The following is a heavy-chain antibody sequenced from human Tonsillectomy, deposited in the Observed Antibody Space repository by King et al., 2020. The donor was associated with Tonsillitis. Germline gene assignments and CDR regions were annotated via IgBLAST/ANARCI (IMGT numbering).Heavy chain of an antibody. CDR2: IYWDDDN. CDR3: AHKGVAAPGPYFDY. Sequence: TLQESGPTLVKPTQTLTLTCTFSGFSLSTSGVGVGWIRQPPGKALEWLALIYWDDDNRSSPSLKSRLTITKDTSKNQVVLTMTNMDPVDTATYYCAHKGVAAPGPYFDYWGQGTLVTVSS. J-gene: IGHJ4*02. D-gene: IGHD6-13*01. CDR1: GFSLSTSGVG. V-gene: IGHV2-5*02.